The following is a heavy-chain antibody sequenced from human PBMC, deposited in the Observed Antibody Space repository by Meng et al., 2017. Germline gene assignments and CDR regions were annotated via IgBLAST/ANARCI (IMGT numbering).Heavy chain of an antibody. J-gene: IGHJ4*02. CDR3: ARAPRKTYDSSGYDY. D-gene: IGHD3-22*01. V-gene: IGHV1-8*01. Sequence: VQSGAWVNKPGSSVKVSFKASGYTFTSYDINWVRQATGQGLEWMGWMNPNSGNTGYAQKFQGRVTMTRNTSISTAYMELSSLRSEDTAVYYCARAPRKTYDSSGYDYWGQGTLVTVSS. CDR2: MNPNSGNT. CDR1: GYTFTSYD.